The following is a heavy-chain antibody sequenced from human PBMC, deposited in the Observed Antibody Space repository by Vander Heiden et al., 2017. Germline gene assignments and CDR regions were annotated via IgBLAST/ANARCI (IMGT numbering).Heavy chain of an antibody. D-gene: IGHD1-26*01. Sequence: WIRQPPGKGLEWIGYIYYSGSTNYNPSLKSRVTISVDTSKNQFSMKMRSVTAADTAVYYCARGSVVGAVDYWGQGTMVTVYS. CDR2: IYYSGST. V-gene: IGHV4-59*01. CDR3: ARGSVVGAVDY. J-gene: IGHJ4*02.